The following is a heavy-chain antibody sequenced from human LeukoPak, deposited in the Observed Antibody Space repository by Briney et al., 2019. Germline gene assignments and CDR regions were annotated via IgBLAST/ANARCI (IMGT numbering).Heavy chain of an antibody. J-gene: IGHJ4*02. Sequence: SETLSLTCAVSGGSISSYYWSWLRQPPGKGLEWIGYIYYSGSTNYNPSLKSRVTISVDTSKNQFSLKLSSVTAADTAVYYCARAYDFWSGPDYWGQGTLVTVSS. CDR3: ARAYDFWSGPDY. CDR2: IYYSGST. CDR1: GGSISSYY. D-gene: IGHD3-3*01. V-gene: IGHV4-59*01.